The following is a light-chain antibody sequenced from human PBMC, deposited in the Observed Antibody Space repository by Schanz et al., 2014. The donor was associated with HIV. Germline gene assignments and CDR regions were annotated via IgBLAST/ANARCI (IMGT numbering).Light chain of an antibody. Sequence: QSALTQPASVSGSPGQSITISCTGTSSDVGGYNYVSWYQQHPGKAPKLMIYDVNIRPSGVSNRFSGSKSANTASLTISGLQTEDEADYYCCSYAGSSTSWVFGGGTKLTVL. CDR1: SSDVGGYNY. CDR2: DVN. J-gene: IGLJ3*02. CDR3: CSYAGSSTSWV. V-gene: IGLV2-14*03.